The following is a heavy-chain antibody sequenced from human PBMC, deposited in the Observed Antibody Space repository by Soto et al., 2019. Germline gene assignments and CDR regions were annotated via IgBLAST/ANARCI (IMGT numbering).Heavy chain of an antibody. D-gene: IGHD3-10*01. V-gene: IGHV3-33*01. CDR3: ARAFRTPSRSASGSYCHRPGLKFFYYGMDV. Sequence: QVQLVESGGGVVQPGRSLRLSCAASGFTFSSYGMHWVRQAPGKGLEWVAVIWYDGSNKYYADSVKGRFTISRDNPKNTLYLQLNRLRAGDTGVYYAARAFRTPSRSASGSYCHRPGLKFFYYGMDVWGQGPTVTVSS. J-gene: IGHJ6*02. CDR1: GFTFSSYG. CDR2: IWYDGSNK.